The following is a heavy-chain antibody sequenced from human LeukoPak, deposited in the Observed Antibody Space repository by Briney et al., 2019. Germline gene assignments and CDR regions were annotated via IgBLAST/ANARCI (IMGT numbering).Heavy chain of an antibody. CDR3: ARELWIAASGTLAFDY. CDR1: GGSISSYY. CDR2: IYYTET. V-gene: IGHV4-59*01. Sequence: SETLSLTCTVSGGSISSYYWSWIRQSPGKGLEWIGYIYYTETSYNPSLKSRVTISADTSKNQFSLKLYSVTAADTAVYYCARELWIAASGTLAFDYWGQGTLVTVSS. J-gene: IGHJ4*02. D-gene: IGHD6-13*01.